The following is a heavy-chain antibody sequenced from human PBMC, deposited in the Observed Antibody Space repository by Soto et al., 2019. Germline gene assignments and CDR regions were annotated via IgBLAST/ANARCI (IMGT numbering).Heavy chain of an antibody. CDR1: RIIVSSNY. Sequence: PEGSLRLSCVASRIIVSSNYMSWVRQAPGQGLQWVSLLDSGGSTFYADSVKGRFTISRDNSKNTLYLQMNSLRAEDTAVDFCEKDGSARSFQRCGQGTLVTVSS. J-gene: IGHJ1*01. D-gene: IGHD1-26*01. V-gene: IGHV3-53*01. CDR2: LDSGGST. CDR3: EKDGSARSFQR.